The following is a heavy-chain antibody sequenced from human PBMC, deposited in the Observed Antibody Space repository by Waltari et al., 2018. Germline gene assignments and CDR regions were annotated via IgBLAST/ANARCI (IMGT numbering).Heavy chain of an antibody. CDR2: IKEDGTEE. CDR3: ARVSKGIHFDY. J-gene: IGHJ4*02. CDR1: GLTLVNYW. Sequence: EVQLVESGGGLVQPGGSLRLSCTASGLTLVNYWMSWVRQAPGKGLQWVAYIKEDGTEESYLDSLKGRFTISRDDAKNSLHLQMNSLRVEDTAIYYCARVSKGIHFDYWGQGTLVTVSS. V-gene: IGHV3-7*04.